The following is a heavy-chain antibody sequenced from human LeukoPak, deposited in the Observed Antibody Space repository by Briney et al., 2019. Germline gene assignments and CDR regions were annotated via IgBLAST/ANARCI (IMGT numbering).Heavy chain of an antibody. CDR1: GGSISSYY. D-gene: IGHD4-17*01. Sequence: SETLSLTCTVSGGSISSYYWSWIRQPPGKGLEWIGYIYYSGSTNYNPSLKSRVTISVDTSKNQFSLKLSSVTAADTAVYYCARQGEDDYGDYSSFDYWGQGTLVTVSS. V-gene: IGHV4-59*08. J-gene: IGHJ4*02. CDR2: IYYSGST. CDR3: ARQGEDDYGDYSSFDY.